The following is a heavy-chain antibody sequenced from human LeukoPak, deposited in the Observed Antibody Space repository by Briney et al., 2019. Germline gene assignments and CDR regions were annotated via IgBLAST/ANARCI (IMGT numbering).Heavy chain of an antibody. V-gene: IGHV3-74*01. J-gene: IGHJ4*02. Sequence: PGGSLRLSCAASGVTFSSYWMHWVREVPGEGLGWVSRINPGGSSTAYADSVKGRFAISRDNAENTLYLQMDSLRAEDTAVYYCARSNQADDYWGQGTLVTVSS. CDR2: INPGGSST. CDR1: GVTFSSYW. D-gene: IGHD1-14*01. CDR3: ARSNQADDY.